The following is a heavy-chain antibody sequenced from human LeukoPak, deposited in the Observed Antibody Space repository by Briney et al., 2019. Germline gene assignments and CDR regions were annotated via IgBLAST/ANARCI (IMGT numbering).Heavy chain of an antibody. D-gene: IGHD2-15*01. CDR3: AKRGYCSGGTCYSFHFDY. CDR2: ISYDGSNK. CDR1: GFTFSSHG. J-gene: IGHJ4*02. Sequence: GGSLRLSCAASGFTFSSHGMHWVRQASGKGLEWVALISYDGSNKYYADSVKGRFTISRDNSKNTLYLQMNSLRAEDTAAYYCAKRGYCSGGTCYSFHFDYWGQGTLVTVSS. V-gene: IGHV3-30*18.